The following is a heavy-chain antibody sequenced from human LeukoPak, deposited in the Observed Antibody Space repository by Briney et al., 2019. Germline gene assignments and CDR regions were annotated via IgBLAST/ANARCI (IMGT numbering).Heavy chain of an antibody. Sequence: PGGSLRLSCAASGFSINNYWMHWVRQAPGKGLVWVSHINGDGSSTTYVDPVKGRFTISRDDAKNTVYLQMNSLRAEDTAVYYCGRDSRYTIDSWGQGTLVTVSS. CDR3: GRDSRYTIDS. J-gene: IGHJ4*02. CDR1: GFSINNYW. CDR2: INGDGSST. D-gene: IGHD1-14*01. V-gene: IGHV3-74*01.